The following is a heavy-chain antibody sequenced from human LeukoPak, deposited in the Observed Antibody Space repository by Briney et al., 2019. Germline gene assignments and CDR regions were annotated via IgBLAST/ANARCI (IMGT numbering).Heavy chain of an antibody. J-gene: IGHJ5*01. CDR2: IEQNGGGK. D-gene: IGHD2/OR15-2a*01. CDR3: ARDFYVGFGLDS. CDR1: GFTFSSYW. V-gene: IGHV3-7*01. Sequence: GGSLRLSCAASGFTFSSYWMSWVRQAPGKGLEWVANIEQNGGGKYYVDSVKGRFTISRDNAKKSLYLQMNSLRAEDTAVYYCARDFYVGFGLDSWGQGTLVTVSS.